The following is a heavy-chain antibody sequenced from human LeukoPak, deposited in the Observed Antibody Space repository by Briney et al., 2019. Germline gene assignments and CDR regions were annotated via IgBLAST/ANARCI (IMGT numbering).Heavy chain of an antibody. J-gene: IGHJ6*03. CDR3: AKDPRIVATLKYYYYYMDV. CDR2: ISGSGGST. V-gene: IGHV3-23*01. CDR1: GLTFSSYA. Sequence: GGSLRLSCAASGLTFSSYAMSWVRQAPGKGLEWVSAISGSGGSTYYADSVKGRFTISRDNSKNTLYLQMNSLRAEDTAVYYCAKDPRIVATLKYYYYYMDVWGKGTTVTVSS. D-gene: IGHD5-12*01.